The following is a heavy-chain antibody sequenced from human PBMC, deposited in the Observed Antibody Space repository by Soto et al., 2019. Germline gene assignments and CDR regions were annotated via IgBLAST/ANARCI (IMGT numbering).Heavy chain of an antibody. Sequence: PSETLSLTCAVYGGSFSGYYWSWIRQPPGKGLEWIGEINHSGSTNYNPSLKSRVTISVDTSKNQFSLKLSSVTAADTAVYYCARVPLISTTYNWNYRYYYYYMDVWGKGTTVTVSS. V-gene: IGHV4-34*01. D-gene: IGHD1-7*01. CDR2: INHSGST. J-gene: IGHJ6*03. CDR3: ARVPLISTTYNWNYRYYYYYMDV. CDR1: GGSFSGYY.